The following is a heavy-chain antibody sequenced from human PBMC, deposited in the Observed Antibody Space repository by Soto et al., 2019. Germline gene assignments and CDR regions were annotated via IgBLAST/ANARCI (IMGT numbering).Heavy chain of an antibody. J-gene: IGHJ4*02. Sequence: PGGSLRLSCAASGFTFSSYSMNWVRQAPGKGLEWVSSISSSSSYIYYADSVKGRFTISRDNAKNSLYLQMNSLRAEDTAVYYCARDPSYCSSTSCYAELDYWGQGTLVTVSS. V-gene: IGHV3-21*01. D-gene: IGHD2-2*01. CDR2: ISSSSSYI. CDR3: ARDPSYCSSTSCYAELDY. CDR1: GFTFSSYS.